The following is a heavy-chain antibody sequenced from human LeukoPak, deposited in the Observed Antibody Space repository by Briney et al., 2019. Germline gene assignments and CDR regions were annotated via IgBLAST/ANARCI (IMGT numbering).Heavy chain of an antibody. Sequence: SETLSLTCTVSGGSIRSYYWNWIRQSPGKGLEWIAYIYYSGSTSYNPSLKSRVTISVDTSKNQFSLKLSSVTAADTAVYYCARVVYDSSTYPKSYFDFWGQGTLVTVSS. V-gene: IGHV4-59*12. CDR2: IYYSGST. CDR3: ARVVYDSSTYPKSYFDF. CDR1: GGSIRSYY. D-gene: IGHD3-22*01. J-gene: IGHJ4*02.